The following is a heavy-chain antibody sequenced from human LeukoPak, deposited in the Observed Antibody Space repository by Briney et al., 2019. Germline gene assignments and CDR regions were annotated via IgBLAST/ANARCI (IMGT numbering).Heavy chain of an antibody. CDR3: ARDVFSWNAFEI. Sequence: GGSLRLSCAASGFTFSSYSMNWVRQAPGKGLEWVSSISSSSSYIYYADSVKGRFTISRDNAENLLYLQMKSLRAEDSAVYYCARDVFSWNAFEIWGQGAMVTVSS. J-gene: IGHJ3*02. CDR1: GFTFSSYS. CDR2: ISSSSSYI. V-gene: IGHV3-21*06. D-gene: IGHD2/OR15-2a*01.